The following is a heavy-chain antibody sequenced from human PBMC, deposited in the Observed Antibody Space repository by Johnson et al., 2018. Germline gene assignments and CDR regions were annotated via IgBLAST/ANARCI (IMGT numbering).Heavy chain of an antibody. Sequence: QVQLVESGGGVVQPGRSLRLSCAASGFTFSSYDMHWVRQAPGKGLEWVAVISHDGSNKYFADSVKGRFTISRDNSKKTLYLQMNSLRAEDTAVYYWARYSRSSSYYYYMDVWGKGTTVTVSS. D-gene: IGHD6-13*01. CDR3: ARYSRSSSYYYYMDV. J-gene: IGHJ6*03. CDR2: ISHDGSNK. CDR1: GFTFSSYD. V-gene: IGHV3-30*03.